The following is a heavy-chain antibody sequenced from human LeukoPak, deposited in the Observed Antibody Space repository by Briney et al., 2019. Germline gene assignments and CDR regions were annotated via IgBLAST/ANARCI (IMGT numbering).Heavy chain of an antibody. V-gene: IGHV1-2*06. J-gene: IGHJ4*02. CDR2: INPNSGDI. CDR1: GYTFTGYY. D-gene: IGHD2-2*01. Sequence: ASVKVSCKASGYTFTGYYMHWVRQAPGQGLEWMGRINPNSGDIKYAQKFQGRVTMTRDTSISTAYMELSRLTSDDTAVYSCAKRYCSSPNCYANFDYWGQEPLVTVSS. CDR3: AKRYCSSPNCYANFDY.